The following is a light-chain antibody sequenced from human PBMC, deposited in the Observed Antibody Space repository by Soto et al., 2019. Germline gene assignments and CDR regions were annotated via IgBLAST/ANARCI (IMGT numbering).Light chain of an antibody. CDR1: QSVSSN. Sequence: EIVMTQSPATLSVSPGERATLSCRASQSVSSNLAWYQQKPGQAPRFLIYGASTRATGIPARFSGSGSGTEFTLTISSLQSEDFAAYYCQQYNNWPPSTFGGGTKVEIK. V-gene: IGKV3-15*01. CDR3: QQYNNWPPST. J-gene: IGKJ4*01. CDR2: GAS.